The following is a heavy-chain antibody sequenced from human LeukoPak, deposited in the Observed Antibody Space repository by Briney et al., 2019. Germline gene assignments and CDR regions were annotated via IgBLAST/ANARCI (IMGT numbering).Heavy chain of an antibody. CDR3: ARDYYDSSGYGYFDY. V-gene: IGHV1-2*02. CDR2: INPNSGGT. J-gene: IGHJ4*02. Sequence: ASVKVSRKASGYTFTGYYMHWVRQAPGQGLEWMGWINPNSGGTNYAQKFQGRVTMTRDTSISTAYMELSRLRSDDTAVYYCARDYYDSSGYGYFDYWGQGTLVTVSS. D-gene: IGHD3-22*01. CDR1: GYTFTGYY.